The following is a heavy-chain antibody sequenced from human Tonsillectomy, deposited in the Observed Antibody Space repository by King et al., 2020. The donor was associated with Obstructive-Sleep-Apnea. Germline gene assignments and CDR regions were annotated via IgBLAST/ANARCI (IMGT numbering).Heavy chain of an antibody. CDR1: GFTFSSYA. J-gene: IGHJ5*02. Sequence: VQLVESGGGVVQPGRSLRLSCAASGFTFSSYAMHWVRQAPGKGLEWVAVISYDGSNKYYADSVKGRFTISRDNSKNTLYLQMNSLRAEDTAVYYCAREIRRRITVCGEGRGAGVGFATWGQGTLVTVSS. CDR2: ISYDGSNK. V-gene: IGHV3-30*04. D-gene: IGHD3-3*01. CDR3: AREIRRRITVCGEGRGAGVGFAT.